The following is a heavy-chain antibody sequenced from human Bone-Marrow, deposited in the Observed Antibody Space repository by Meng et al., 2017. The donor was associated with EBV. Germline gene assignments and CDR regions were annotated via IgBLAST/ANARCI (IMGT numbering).Heavy chain of an antibody. CDR3: VRFSNYVLDH. J-gene: IGHJ4*02. CDR1: GYTFSSFT. V-gene: IGHV1-18*01. Sequence: RRVQFGGAVQKAGASVRDSGKTSGYTFSSFTLNWVHQVPGHGLVCVGWIHGYSANTHYAQKFHGRVNKSTDTSTDTSYMELKNLRPDDTAIYYCVRFSNYVLDHWGQGTLVTVSS. D-gene: IGHD3-10*01. CDR2: IHGYSANT.